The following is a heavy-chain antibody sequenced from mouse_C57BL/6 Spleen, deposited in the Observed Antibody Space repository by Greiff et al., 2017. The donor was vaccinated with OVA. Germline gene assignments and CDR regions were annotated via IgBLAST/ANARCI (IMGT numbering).Heavy chain of an antibody. J-gene: IGHJ4*01. V-gene: IGHV1-39*01. CDR2: INPNYGTT. CDR3: ARRGHYGYDNYAMDY. D-gene: IGHD2-2*01. Sequence: VHVKQSGPELVKPGASVKISCKASGYSFTDYNMNWVKQSNGKSLEWIGVINPNYGTTSYNQKFKGKATLTVDQSSSTAYMQLNSLTSEDSAVYYCARRGHYGYDNYAMDYWGQGTSVTVSS. CDR1: GYSFTDYN.